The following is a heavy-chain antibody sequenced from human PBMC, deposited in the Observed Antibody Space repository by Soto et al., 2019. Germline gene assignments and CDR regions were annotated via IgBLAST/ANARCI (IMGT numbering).Heavy chain of an antibody. Sequence: PGGSLRLSCAASGFTSDDYGMSWVRQAPGKGLEWVSGINWNGGSTGYADSVKGRFTISRDNAKNSLYLQMNSLRAEDTALYYCARLYGSGSTRRVRIDYWGQGTLVTVSS. CDR2: INWNGGST. CDR1: GFTSDDYG. J-gene: IGHJ4*02. V-gene: IGHV3-20*04. D-gene: IGHD3-10*01. CDR3: ARLYGSGSTRRVRIDY.